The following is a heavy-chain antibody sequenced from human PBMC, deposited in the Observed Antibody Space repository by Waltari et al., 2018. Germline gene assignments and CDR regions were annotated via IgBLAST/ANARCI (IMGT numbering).Heavy chain of an antibody. D-gene: IGHD2-2*01. CDR3: ARSVGVVVVPAAFDY. J-gene: IGHJ4*02. CDR1: GGSISSGGYY. V-gene: IGHV4-31*03. CDR2: IYYSGST. Sequence: QVQLQESGPGLVKPSKTLSLTCTVSGGSISSGGYYWSWIRQHPGKGLEWIGYIYYSGSTYYNPSLKSRVTISVDTSKNQFSLKLSSVTAADTAVYYCARSVGVVVVPAAFDYWGQGTLVTVSS.